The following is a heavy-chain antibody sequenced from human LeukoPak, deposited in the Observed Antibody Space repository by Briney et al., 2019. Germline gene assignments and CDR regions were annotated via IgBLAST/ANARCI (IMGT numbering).Heavy chain of an antibody. V-gene: IGHV4-34*01. CDR1: GGSLSGYY. J-gene: IGHJ4*02. CDR2: INHSGST. Sequence: SETLSLTCAVYGGSLSGYYWSWIRQPPGKGLEWIGEINHSGSTNYNPSLKSRVTISVDTSKNQFSLKLSSVTAADTAVYYCARDIGTNWGQGTLVTVSS. D-gene: IGHD5-12*01. CDR3: ARDIGTN.